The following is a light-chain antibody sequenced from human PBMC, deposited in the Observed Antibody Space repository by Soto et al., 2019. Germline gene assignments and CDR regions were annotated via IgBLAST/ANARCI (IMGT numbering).Light chain of an antibody. CDR1: SSNIGAGYE. CDR2: ENN. CDR3: QSYDSSLSGYV. Sequence: QSALTQPPSVSEAPGQRVTIYCTGSSSNIGAGYEAHWYQQVPGTAPKLLIYENNNRPSGVPDRFSGSKSGTSASLAITGLQAEDEAEYYCQSYDSSLSGYVFGTGTKVTVL. J-gene: IGLJ1*01. V-gene: IGLV1-40*01.